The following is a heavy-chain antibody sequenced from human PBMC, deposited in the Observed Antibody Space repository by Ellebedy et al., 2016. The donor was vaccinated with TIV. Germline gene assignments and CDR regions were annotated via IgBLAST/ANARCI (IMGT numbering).Heavy chain of an antibody. CDR1: GFIVSSNY. D-gene: IGHD3-10*01. Sequence: GESLKISCAASGFIVSSNYMTWVRQAPGKGLEWVSVFYSGGNTYYADSVKGRFTTSRDNSKNTLYLEMDSLRVEDTAVYYCARGWLGSGSYYNDYWGQGTLVTVSS. J-gene: IGHJ4*02. V-gene: IGHV3-66*01. CDR3: ARGWLGSGSYYNDY. CDR2: FYSGGNT.